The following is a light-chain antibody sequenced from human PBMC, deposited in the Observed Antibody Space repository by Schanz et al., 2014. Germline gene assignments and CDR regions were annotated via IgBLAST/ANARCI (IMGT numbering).Light chain of an antibody. CDR2: WAS. CDR3: QQYNIWPPVT. CDR1: QSLLYSLDKKIY. V-gene: IGKV4-1*01. J-gene: IGKJ1*01. Sequence: DIVMTQSPESLAVSLGERATITCKSRQSLLYSLDKKIYLPWYQQKPGQPPRLLISWASTRESGVPERFSGSGSGTDFTLTISSLQAEDVAVYYCQQYNIWPPVTFGQGTKVDIK.